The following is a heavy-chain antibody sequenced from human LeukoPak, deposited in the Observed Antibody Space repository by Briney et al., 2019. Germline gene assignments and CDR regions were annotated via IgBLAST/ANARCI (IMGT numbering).Heavy chain of an antibody. CDR2: INPDNGGT. J-gene: IGHJ5*02. D-gene: IGHD2-15*01. V-gene: IGHV1-2*02. CDR1: VYTFTDYY. CDR3: TREPRVGNLFDP. Sequence: ASVKVSCKASVYTFTDYYIHWVRQAPGQGLEWMGWINPDNGGTNYAQKFQGRVTMTRDTSISTVYMDLSRLRSDDTAVFYCTREPRVGNLFDPWGQGTQVTVSS.